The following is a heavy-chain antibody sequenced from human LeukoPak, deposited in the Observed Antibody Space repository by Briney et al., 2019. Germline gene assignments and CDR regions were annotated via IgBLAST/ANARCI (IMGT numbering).Heavy chain of an antibody. J-gene: IGHJ6*03. D-gene: IGHD2-2*01. CDR3: ARGEDIVVVPAAKGEGYYYYMDV. Sequence: PGGSLRLSCAASGFTFSSYGMHWVRQAPGKGLEWVAFIRYDGSNKYYADSVKGRFTISRDNAKNSLYLQMNSLRAEDTAVYYCARGEDIVVVPAAKGEGYYYYMDVWGKGTTVTVSS. V-gene: IGHV3-30*02. CDR1: GFTFSSYG. CDR2: IRYDGSNK.